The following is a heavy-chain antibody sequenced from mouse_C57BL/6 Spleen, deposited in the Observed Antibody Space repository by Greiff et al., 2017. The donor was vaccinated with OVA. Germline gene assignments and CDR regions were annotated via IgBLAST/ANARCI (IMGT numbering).Heavy chain of an antibody. J-gene: IGHJ4*01. V-gene: IGHV1-64*01. Sequence: QVQLQEPGAGLVKPGASVTLSCTASGYTFTSYWMHWVRQRPGKGLEWIGMINTNSGSTNYNEKFKSLATLTVDNSSSTVYMQLSSLTSEDSAVYYCARGPGYDAIDYWGQGTTVTVSS. CDR2: INTNSGST. CDR1: GYTFTSYW. CDR3: ARGPGYDAIDY.